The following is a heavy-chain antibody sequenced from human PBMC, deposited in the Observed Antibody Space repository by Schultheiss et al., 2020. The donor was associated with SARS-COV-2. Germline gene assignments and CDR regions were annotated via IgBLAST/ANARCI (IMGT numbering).Heavy chain of an antibody. J-gene: IGHJ3*02. Sequence: GGSLRLSCAASGFTFSSYAMSWVRQAPGKGLEWVSAISGSGGSTYYADSVKGRFTISRDNAKNTLYLQMNSLRAEDTAVYYCARDPHVVGQVAFDIWGQGTMVTVSS. CDR1: GFTFSSYA. V-gene: IGHV3-23*01. CDR2: ISGSGGST. D-gene: IGHD2-15*01. CDR3: ARDPHVVGQVAFDI.